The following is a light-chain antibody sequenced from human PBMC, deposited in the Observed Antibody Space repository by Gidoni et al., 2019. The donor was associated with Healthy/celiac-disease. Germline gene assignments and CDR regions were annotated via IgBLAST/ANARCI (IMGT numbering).Light chain of an antibody. Sequence: SSALTQDPAVSVALGQTVSITCQGDSLRSYYASWYQQKPGQAPVLFIYGKNNRPSGIPDRFSGSSSGNTASLTITGAQAEDEADYYCNSRDSSGNHLNVVFGGGTKLTVL. CDR1: SLRSYY. V-gene: IGLV3-19*01. CDR2: GKN. CDR3: NSRDSSGNHLNVV. J-gene: IGLJ2*01.